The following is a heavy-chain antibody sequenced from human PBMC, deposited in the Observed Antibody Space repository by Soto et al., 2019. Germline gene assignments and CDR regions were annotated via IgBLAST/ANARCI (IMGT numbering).Heavy chain of an antibody. Sequence: SETLSLTCTVSGGSISSSSYYWGWIRQPPGKGLEWIGSIYYSGSTYYNPSLKSRVTISVDTSKNQFSLKLSSVTAADTAVYYCARLYSSGWYSSEERRIDYWGQGTLVTVSS. CDR3: ARLYSSGWYSSEERRIDY. CDR2: IYYSGST. D-gene: IGHD6-19*01. J-gene: IGHJ4*02. V-gene: IGHV4-39*01. CDR1: GGSISSSSYY.